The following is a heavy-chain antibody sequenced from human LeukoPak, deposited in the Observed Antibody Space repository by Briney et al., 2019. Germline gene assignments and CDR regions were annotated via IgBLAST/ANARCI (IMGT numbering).Heavy chain of an antibody. CDR1: GYTFTSYY. Sequence: ASVKVSCKASGYTFTSYYMHWVRQAPGQGLEWMGIINPSGGSTSYAQKFQGRVTMTRDTSTSTVYMELSSLRSEDTAVYYCARDKGRYCYDSSAYYLAVWGQGTLVTVSS. J-gene: IGHJ4*02. V-gene: IGHV1-46*01. D-gene: IGHD3-22*01. CDR2: INPSGGST. CDR3: ARDKGRYCYDSSAYYLAV.